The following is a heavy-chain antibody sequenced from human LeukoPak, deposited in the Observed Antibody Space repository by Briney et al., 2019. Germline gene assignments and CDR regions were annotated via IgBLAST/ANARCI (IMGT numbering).Heavy chain of an antibody. J-gene: IGHJ6*03. CDR1: GGSISSSSYY. Sequence: SETLSLTCTVSGGSISSSSYYWGWIRQPPGKGLEWIGSIYYSGSTYYNPSLKSRVTISVDTSKNQFSLKLSSVTAADTAVYYCARDHPGGNYYYMDVWGKGTTVTVSS. CDR2: IYYSGST. CDR3: ARDHPGGNYYYMDV. D-gene: IGHD3-16*01. V-gene: IGHV4-39*07.